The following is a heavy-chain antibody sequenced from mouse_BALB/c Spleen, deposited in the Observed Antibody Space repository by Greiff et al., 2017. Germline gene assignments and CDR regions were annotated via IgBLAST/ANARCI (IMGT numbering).Heavy chain of an antibody. CDR2: ISSGSSTI. CDR1: GFTFSSFG. J-gene: IGHJ4*01. CDR3: ARWVDAMDY. V-gene: IGHV5-17*02. D-gene: IGHD1-1*01. Sequence: EVQLVESGGGLVQPGGSRKLSCAASGFTFSSFGMHWVRQAPEKGLEWVAYISSGSSTIYYADTVKGRFTISRDNPKNTLFLQMTSLRSEDTAMYYCARWVDAMDYWGQGTSVTVSS.